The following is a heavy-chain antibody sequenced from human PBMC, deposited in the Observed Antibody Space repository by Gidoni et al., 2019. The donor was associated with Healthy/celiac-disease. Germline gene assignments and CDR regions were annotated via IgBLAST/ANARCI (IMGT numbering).Heavy chain of an antibody. Sequence: EVQLLESGGGLVQPGGSLRLSCAASGFTFSSYAMSWVRQAPGQGLEWVSASSGSGGSTYYADSVKGRFTISRDKSKNTRYLQMNSLRAEDTAVYYCAKGTSGSSMYYFDYWGQGTLVTVSS. J-gene: IGHJ4*02. D-gene: IGHD1-26*01. V-gene: IGHV3-23*01. CDR3: AKGTSGSSMYYFDY. CDR2: SSGSGGST. CDR1: GFTFSSYA.